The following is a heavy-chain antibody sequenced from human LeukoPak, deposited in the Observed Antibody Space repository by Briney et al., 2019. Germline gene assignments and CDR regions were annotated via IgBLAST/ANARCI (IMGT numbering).Heavy chain of an antibody. CDR3: ARAGYSYGSFTGFDY. V-gene: IGHV4-59*01. D-gene: IGHD5-18*01. CDR1: GGSISSYY. J-gene: IGHJ4*02. CDR2: LFYSGST. Sequence: SETLSLTCTVSGGSISSYYWSWIRQPPGKGLEWIGYLFYSGSTNYNPSLKSRVTISVDTSKNQFSLKLSSVTAADTAVYYCARAGYSYGSFTGFDYWGQGTLVTVSS.